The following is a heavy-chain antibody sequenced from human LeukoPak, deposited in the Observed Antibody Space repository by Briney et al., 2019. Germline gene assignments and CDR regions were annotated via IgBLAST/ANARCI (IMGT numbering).Heavy chain of an antibody. CDR3: ARDTYYDFWSGHGLDY. Sequence: ASVKVSCKASGYTFTSYGISWVRQAPGQGLEWMGWISAYNGNTNYAQKLQGRVTMTTDTSTSTAYMELRSLRSDDTAVYYCARDTYYDFWSGHGLDYWGQGTLVTVSS. CDR2: ISAYNGNT. D-gene: IGHD3-3*01. CDR1: GYTFTSYG. V-gene: IGHV1-18*01. J-gene: IGHJ4*02.